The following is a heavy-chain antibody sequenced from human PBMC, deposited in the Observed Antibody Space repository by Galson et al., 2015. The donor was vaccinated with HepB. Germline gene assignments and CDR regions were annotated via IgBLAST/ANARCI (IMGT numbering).Heavy chain of an antibody. CDR1: GFTFSSYG. J-gene: IGHJ4*02. CDR2: IWYDGSNK. Sequence: SLRLSCAASGFTFSSYGMHWVRQAPGKGLEWVAVIWYDGSNKYYADSVKGRFTISRDNSKNTLYLQMNSLRAEDTAVYYCARGVILRYSSLGYYFDYWGQGTLVTVSS. CDR3: ARGVILRYSSLGYYFDY. D-gene: IGHD3-9*01. V-gene: IGHV3-33*01.